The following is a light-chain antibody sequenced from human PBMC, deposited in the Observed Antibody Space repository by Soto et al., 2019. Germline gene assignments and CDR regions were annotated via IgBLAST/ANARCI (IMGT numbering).Light chain of an antibody. CDR2: LDSDGSH. V-gene: IGLV4-69*01. Sequence: QPVLTQSPSASASLGASVKLTCTLSSGHSTYAIAWHQQQPEKGPRYLMKLDSDGSHSKGDGIPDRFSGSSSGAERYLTISSLQSEDEADYYCQTWATGPPMVFGGGTKLTVL. CDR3: QTWATGPPMV. J-gene: IGLJ2*01. CDR1: SGHSTYA.